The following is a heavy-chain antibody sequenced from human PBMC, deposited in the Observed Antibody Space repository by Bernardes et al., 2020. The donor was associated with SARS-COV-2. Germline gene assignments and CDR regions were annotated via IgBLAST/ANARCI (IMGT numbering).Heavy chain of an antibody. J-gene: IGHJ6*02. CDR3: ARKTGHDYGMDV. CDR1: GFTVSSYC. CDR2: INSDGSNT. Sequence: GGSLRLSCAASGFTVSSYCMHWVRQAPGEGLVWVSRINSDGSNTIYADSVKGRFTISSDRSKNTVYLQMNSLRVEDTAVYYCARKTGHDYGMDVWGQGTTVAVSS. V-gene: IGHV3-74*01. D-gene: IGHD3-10*01.